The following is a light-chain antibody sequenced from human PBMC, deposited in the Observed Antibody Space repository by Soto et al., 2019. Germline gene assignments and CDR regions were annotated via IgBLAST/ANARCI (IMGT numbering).Light chain of an antibody. V-gene: IGKV1-12*01. J-gene: IGKJ1*01. Sequence: DIQMTQSPSSVSASIGDRVTITCRASQDIGRRLAWFQQKPGKAPKYLIQAASSLQGGVPSTFSGSESGTDFTLSIDTLPPEDLATYYCLQVYSFPRTFGQGTKVEIK. CDR3: LQVYSFPRT. CDR2: AAS. CDR1: QDIGRR.